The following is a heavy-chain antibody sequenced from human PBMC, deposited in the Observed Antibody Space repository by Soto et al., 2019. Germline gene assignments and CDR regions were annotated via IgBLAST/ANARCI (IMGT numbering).Heavy chain of an antibody. CDR1: GYTFTDYT. Sequence: QVQLLQSGAEVKQPEASVKVSCKASGYTFTDYTIHWARQAPGQRLEWMGWINTGNDNTKYSQEFQGRVTIARDTSATTAYMELSGLRSEDTAVYYCARQAAAGNPGDYWGQGTLVTVSS. CDR3: ARQAAAGNPGDY. CDR2: INTGNDNT. D-gene: IGHD6-13*01. V-gene: IGHV1-3*04. J-gene: IGHJ4*02.